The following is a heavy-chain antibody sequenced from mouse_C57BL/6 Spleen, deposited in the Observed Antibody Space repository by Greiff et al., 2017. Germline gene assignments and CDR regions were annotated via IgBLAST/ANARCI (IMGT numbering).Heavy chain of an antibody. CDR2: ILPGSGST. CDR1: GYTFTGYW. Sequence: QVQLQQSGAELMKPGASVKLSCKATGYTFTGYWIEWVKQRPGHGLEWIGEILPGSGSTNYNEKFKGKATFTAVTSSNTAYMQLSSLTTEDSAIYYGARSVYYDYVGYAMDYWGQGTSVTVSS. J-gene: IGHJ4*01. CDR3: ARSVYYDYVGYAMDY. D-gene: IGHD2-4*01. V-gene: IGHV1-9*01.